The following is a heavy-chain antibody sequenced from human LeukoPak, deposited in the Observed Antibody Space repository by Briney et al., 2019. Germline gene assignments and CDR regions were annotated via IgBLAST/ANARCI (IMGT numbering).Heavy chain of an antibody. Sequence: GFTXXXYWXXXVRQAPGKGLVWVSHIDSGVSSTIYADSVKGRFTISRDNAKNTLYLQMNSLRADDTAVYYCTRGRYSFDYWGQGTLVTVSS. V-gene: IGHV3-74*01. CDR2: IDSGVSST. CDR3: TRGRYSFDY. J-gene: IGHJ4*02. D-gene: IGHD3-3*01. CDR1: GFTXXXYW.